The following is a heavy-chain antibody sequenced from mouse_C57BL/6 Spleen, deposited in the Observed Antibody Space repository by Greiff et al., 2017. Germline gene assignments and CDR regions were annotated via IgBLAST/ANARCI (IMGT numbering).Heavy chain of an antibody. V-gene: IGHV2-2*01. J-gene: IGHJ4*01. Sequence: QVQLQQSGPGLVQPSQSLSITCTVSGFSLTSYGVHWVRQSPGKGLEWLGVIWSGGSTDDNAAFISRLSISKDNSKSQVFFKMNSLQAADTAIYYCARKGEVYAMDYWGQGTSVTVSS. CDR2: IWSGGST. CDR3: ARKGEVYAMDY. D-gene: IGHD1-3*01. CDR1: GFSLTSYG.